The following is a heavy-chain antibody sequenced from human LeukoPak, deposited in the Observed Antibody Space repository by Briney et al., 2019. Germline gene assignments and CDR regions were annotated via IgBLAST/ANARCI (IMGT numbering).Heavy chain of an antibody. Sequence: PSETLSLTCTVSGGSISSGSYYWSWIRQPAGKGLEWIGRMYTSGSTDYNPSLKSRVTMSVDTSKNQFSLKLISVTAADTAVYYCARDGLGPYCGGNCFSHDAFDIWGQGTMVTVSS. CDR1: GGSISSGSYY. CDR3: ARDGLGPYCGGNCFSHDAFDI. CDR2: MYTSGST. J-gene: IGHJ3*02. V-gene: IGHV4-61*02. D-gene: IGHD2-21*01.